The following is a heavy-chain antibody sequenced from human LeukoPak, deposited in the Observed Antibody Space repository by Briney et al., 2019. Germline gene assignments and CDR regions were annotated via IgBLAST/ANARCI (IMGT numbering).Heavy chain of an antibody. CDR2: INTDGRIT. D-gene: IGHD2-15*01. Sequence: LPGGPLTLSCAASGFTYSSHWMHWVRQAPGEGLMWVSRINTDGRITNYADSVKGRLTISRDNGKNTLYLLLSSLRVEDTAVYYCARAQAYCSGGSCYSMGFDSWRQGTLVTVCS. CDR3: ARAQAYCSGGSCYSMGFDS. CDR1: GFTYSSHW. V-gene: IGHV3-74*01. J-gene: IGHJ4*02.